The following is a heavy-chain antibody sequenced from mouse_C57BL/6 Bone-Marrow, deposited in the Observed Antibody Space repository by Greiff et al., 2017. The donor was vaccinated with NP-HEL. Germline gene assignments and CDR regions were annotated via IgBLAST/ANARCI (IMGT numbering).Heavy chain of an antibody. CDR1: GYTFTSYW. D-gene: IGHD2-5*01. J-gene: IGHJ4*01. CDR3: ARRYSNYVDYYAMDY. CDR2: IYPSDSET. V-gene: IGHV1-61*01. Sequence: QVQLKQPGAELVRPGSSVKLSCKASGYTFTSYWMDWVKQRPGQGLEWIGNIYPSDSETHYNQKFKDKATLTVDKSSSTAYMQLSSLTSEDSAVYYCARRYSNYVDYYAMDYWGQGTSVTVSS.